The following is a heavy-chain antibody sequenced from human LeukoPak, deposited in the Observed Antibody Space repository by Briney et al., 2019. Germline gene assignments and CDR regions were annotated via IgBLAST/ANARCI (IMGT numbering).Heavy chain of an antibody. CDR2: MHSSGST. CDR1: GGSINSDSYY. V-gene: IGHV4-39*01. CDR3: ARRSAMAATGNWFDP. J-gene: IGHJ5*02. Sequence: PSETLSLTCTVSGGSINSDSYYWAWIRQPPGKGLEWIGTMHSSGSTDYCPSLKSRVTIFIDASKNHFSLNLSSVTAADTAVYYCARRSAMAATGNWFDPWGQGTLVTVSS. D-gene: IGHD6-19*01.